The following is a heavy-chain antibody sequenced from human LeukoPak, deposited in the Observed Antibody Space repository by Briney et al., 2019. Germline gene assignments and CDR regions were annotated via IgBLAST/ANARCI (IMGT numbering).Heavy chain of an antibody. CDR1: GYTFTSYG. D-gene: IGHD2-2*01. CDR2: ISAYSGNT. Sequence: ASVKASCKASGYTFTSYGISWVRQAPGQGLEWKGWISAYSGNTNYAQKLQGRVTMTTDTSTSTAYMELRSLRSDDTAVYYCARDSDCSSTSCYVFDYWGQGTLVTVSS. CDR3: ARDSDCSSTSCYVFDY. V-gene: IGHV1-18*01. J-gene: IGHJ4*02.